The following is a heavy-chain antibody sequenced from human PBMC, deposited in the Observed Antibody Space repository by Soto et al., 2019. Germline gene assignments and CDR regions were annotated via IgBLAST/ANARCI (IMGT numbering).Heavy chain of an antibody. CDR3: ARTIAFGGVIVDSYYFDY. V-gene: IGHV1-18*01. Sequence: QVQLVQSGAEVKKPGASVKVSCKASGYTFTSYGISWVRQAPGQGLEWMGWISAYNGNTNYALKLQGRVTMTTDTSTSTAYMELRSLRSDDTAVYYCARTIAFGGVIVDSYYFDYWGQGTLVTVSS. D-gene: IGHD3-16*02. J-gene: IGHJ4*02. CDR1: GYTFTSYG. CDR2: ISAYNGNT.